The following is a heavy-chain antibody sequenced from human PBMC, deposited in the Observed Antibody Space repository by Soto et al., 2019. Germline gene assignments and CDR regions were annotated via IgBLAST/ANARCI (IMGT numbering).Heavy chain of an antibody. CDR3: ARGQSIRRGVWYYSYYMDV. Sequence: SETLSLTCTVSGGSISSYYWSWIRQPPGKGLEWIGYIYYSGSTNYNPSLKSRVTISVDTSTNQFSLKLSSVTAADTAVYYCARGQSIRRGVWYYSYYMDVWGKGTTVTVSS. CDR2: IYYSGST. V-gene: IGHV4-59*01. J-gene: IGHJ6*03. CDR1: GGSISSYY. D-gene: IGHD2-21*01.